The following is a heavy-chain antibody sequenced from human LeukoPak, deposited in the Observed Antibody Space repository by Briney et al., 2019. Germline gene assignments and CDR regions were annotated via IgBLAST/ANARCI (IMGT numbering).Heavy chain of an antibody. Sequence: GWSLRLSCAASGFTFSSYSMNWVRQAPGKGLEWGSYIICSSGTIYYADSLKGRFTISRNNAKNSLYLQMNSLRDEDTAVYYCARDHRIAAAGTLDYWGQGNLVTVSS. CDR3: ARDHRIAAAGTLDY. CDR2: IICSSGTI. CDR1: GFTFSSYS. D-gene: IGHD6-13*01. J-gene: IGHJ4*02. V-gene: IGHV3-48*02.